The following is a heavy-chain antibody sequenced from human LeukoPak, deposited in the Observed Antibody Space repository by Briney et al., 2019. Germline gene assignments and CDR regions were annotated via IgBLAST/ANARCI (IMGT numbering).Heavy chain of an antibody. V-gene: IGHV3-23*01. D-gene: IGHD3-16*01. CDR3: ARDTSPMRADTTGVNVWFDAFDI. Sequence: GGSLRLSCAASGFTFNNYALTWVRQAPGKGLEWVSTSSGNGGSATYTYYADSVKGRFTISRDNSKNTLFLQMNSLRAEDTAVYYCARDTSPMRADTTGVNVWFDAFDIWGQGTMVTVSS. CDR1: GFTFNNYA. CDR2: SSGNGGSATYT. J-gene: IGHJ3*02.